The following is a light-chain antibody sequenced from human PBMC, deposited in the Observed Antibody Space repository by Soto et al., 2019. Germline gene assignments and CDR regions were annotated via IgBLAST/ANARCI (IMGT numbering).Light chain of an antibody. CDR1: QFVSCR. V-gene: IGKV3-15*01. Sequence: IVVTQSQATLSASPGERVTLSCRASQFVSCRLAWYQQRPGQVPRLLIYDTSTWAPGISARFSGSGSGTEFTLTISSLQSEDFAVYYCQEYIQWPPGMFGPGTKVDI. J-gene: IGKJ1*01. CDR3: QEYIQWPPGM. CDR2: DTS.